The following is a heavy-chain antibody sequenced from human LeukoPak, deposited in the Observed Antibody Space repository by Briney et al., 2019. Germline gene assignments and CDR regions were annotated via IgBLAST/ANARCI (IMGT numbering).Heavy chain of an antibody. CDR1: GYTFTGYY. D-gene: IGHD2-2*01. J-gene: IGHJ6*03. CDR2: INPNSGGT. Sequence: ASVKVSCKASGYTFTGYYMHWVRQAPGQGLEWMGWINPNSGGTNYAQKFQGRVTMTRNTSISTAYMELSRLRSDDTAVYYCASVRGLVPAAIGTYYYYYYMDVWGKGTTVTVSS. V-gene: IGHV1-2*02. CDR3: ASVRGLVPAAIGTYYYYYYMDV.